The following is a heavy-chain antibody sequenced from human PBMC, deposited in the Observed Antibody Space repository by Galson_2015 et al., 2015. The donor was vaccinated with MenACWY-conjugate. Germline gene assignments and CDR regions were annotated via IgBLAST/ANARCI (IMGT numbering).Heavy chain of an antibody. CDR2: MYPGDSDS. D-gene: IGHD6-6*01. Sequence: QSGAEVKKPGESLKISCKTSGYSFPSYWIVWVRQLPGKGLELLGTMYPGDSDSRYSPPFQGKVTMTADQSINTAYLQWASLKSADSARYYCARRSARSHFVLWGQGTLPSSSS. V-gene: IGHV5-51*03. CDR1: GYSFPSYW. CDR3: ARRSARSHFVL. J-gene: IGHJ4*02.